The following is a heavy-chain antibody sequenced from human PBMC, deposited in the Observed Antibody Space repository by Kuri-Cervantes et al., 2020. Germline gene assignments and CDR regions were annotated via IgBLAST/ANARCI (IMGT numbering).Heavy chain of an antibody. CDR3: AKDLSSSGLDV. D-gene: IGHD6-19*01. Sequence: GESLKISCIASGFMFSSYWMSWVRQAPGKGLECVANIEPDGSEKNYVDSVKGRFTISRDNSKNTLYLQMNSLRAEDTAVYYCAKDLSSSGLDVWGQGTTVTVSS. V-gene: IGHV3-7*01. CDR2: IEPDGSEK. CDR1: GFMFSSYW. J-gene: IGHJ6*02.